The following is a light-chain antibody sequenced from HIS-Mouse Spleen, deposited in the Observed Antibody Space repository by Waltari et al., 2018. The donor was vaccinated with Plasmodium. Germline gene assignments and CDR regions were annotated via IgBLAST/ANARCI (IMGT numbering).Light chain of an antibody. J-gene: IGLJ2*01. CDR2: DVS. Sequence: QSALTQPRSVSGSPGQSVTISCTGTSSAVGGYNYVSWYQQHPGKAPKLMIYDVSKRPSGVPVRFSGSKSGNTASLTISGLQAEDEADYYCCSYAGSYTLVFGGGTKLTVL. V-gene: IGLV2-11*01. CDR1: SSAVGGYNY. CDR3: CSYAGSYTLV.